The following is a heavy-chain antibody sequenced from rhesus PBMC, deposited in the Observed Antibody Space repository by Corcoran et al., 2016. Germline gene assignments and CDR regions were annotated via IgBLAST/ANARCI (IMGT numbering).Heavy chain of an antibody. CDR2: INGNSGST. V-gene: IGHV4-80*01. Sequence: QVQLQESGPGLVKPSETLSLTCAVSGGSFSSYWWSWIRQPPGKGLEWIGEINGNSGSTNYNPSLKSRVTISKDASKNQCSLKLSSVTAADTAVYYCARYSGSYNAYFDYWGQGVLVTVSS. CDR3: ARYSGSYNAYFDY. CDR1: GGSFSSYW. D-gene: IGHD1-44*02. J-gene: IGHJ4*01.